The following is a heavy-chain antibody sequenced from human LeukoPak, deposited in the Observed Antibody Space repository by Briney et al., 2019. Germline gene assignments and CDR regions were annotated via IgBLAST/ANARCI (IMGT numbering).Heavy chain of an antibody. V-gene: IGHV3-30*02. CDR3: AKDYSKTSYYGSGTYYRPNWFDP. D-gene: IGHD3-10*01. CDR2: IRNDGSNK. Sequence: GGSLRLSCAASGFTFSSYGMHWVRQAPGKGLEWVTFIRNDGSNKYYADSVKGRFTISRDNSKNTLYLQMNSLRAEDTAVYYCAKDYSKTSYYGSGTYYRPNWFDPWGQGVLVTVSA. CDR1: GFTFSSYG. J-gene: IGHJ5*02.